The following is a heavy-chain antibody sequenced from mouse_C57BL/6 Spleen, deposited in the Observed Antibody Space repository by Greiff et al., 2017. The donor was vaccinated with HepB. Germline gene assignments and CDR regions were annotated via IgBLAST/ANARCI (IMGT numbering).Heavy chain of an antibody. D-gene: IGHD2-10*02. CDR2: IDPETGGT. CDR1: GYTFTDYE. CDR3: TRWGRYEYYFDY. V-gene: IGHV1-15*01. Sequence: VKLMESGAELVRPGASVTLSCKASGYTFTDYEMHWVKQTPVHGLEWIGAIDPETGGTAYNQKFKGKAILTADKSSSTAYMELRSLTSEDSAVYYCTRWGRYEYYFDYWGQGTTLTVAS. J-gene: IGHJ2*01.